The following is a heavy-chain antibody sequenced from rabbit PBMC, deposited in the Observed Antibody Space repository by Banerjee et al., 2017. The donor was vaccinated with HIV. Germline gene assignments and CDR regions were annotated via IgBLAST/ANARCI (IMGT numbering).Heavy chain of an antibody. CDR1: GFDFSSYY. V-gene: IGHV1S7*01. D-gene: IGHD7-1*01. J-gene: IGHJ2*01. CDR2: IDPVFGST. CDR3: ARAGYAGYGYRDAFDP. Sequence: QLKESGGGLVQPGGSLKLSCKASGFDFSSYYMSWVRQAPGKGLEWIGYIDPVFGSTYYASWVNGRFSISRENTQNTVSLQLNSLTAADTATYFCARAGYAGYGYRDAFDPWGQGTLVTVS.